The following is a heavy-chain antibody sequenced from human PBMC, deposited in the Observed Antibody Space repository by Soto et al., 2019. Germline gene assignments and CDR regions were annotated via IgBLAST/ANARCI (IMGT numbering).Heavy chain of an antibody. J-gene: IGHJ4*02. Sequence: QVQLQESGPGLVKPSQTLSLTCTVSGGSISSGGYYWSWIRQHPGKGLEWIGYIYYSGSTYYNPSLRSGXXIXVXXSKNQFSLKLSSVTAADTAVYYCARTWSDYGTLVYWGQGTLVTVSS. CDR3: ARTWSDYGTLVY. CDR1: GGSISSGGYY. V-gene: IGHV4-31*03. D-gene: IGHD4-17*01. CDR2: IYYSGST.